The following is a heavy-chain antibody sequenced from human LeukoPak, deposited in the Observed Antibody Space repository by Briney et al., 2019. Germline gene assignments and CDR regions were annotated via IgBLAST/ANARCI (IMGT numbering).Heavy chain of an antibody. CDR2: IRYDGSNK. D-gene: IGHD6-13*01. J-gene: IGHJ3*02. CDR1: GFTFSSYG. V-gene: IGHV3-30*02. Sequence: GGSLRLSCAASGFTFSSYGMHWVRQAPGKGLEWVAFIRYDGSNKYYADSVKGRFTISRDNSKNTLYLQMNSLRAEDTAVYYCAKDAGIAAAKNAFDIWAKGQWSPSLQ. CDR3: AKDAGIAAAKNAFDI.